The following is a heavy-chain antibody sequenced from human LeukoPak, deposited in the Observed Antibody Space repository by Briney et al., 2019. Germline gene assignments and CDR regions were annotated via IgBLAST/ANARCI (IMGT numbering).Heavy chain of an antibody. CDR2: AGWAGGTT. J-gene: IGHJ4*02. D-gene: IGHD5-18*01. CDR3: AKELDTMFFDY. V-gene: IGHV3-43*01. CDR1: GFNFDRYT. Sequence: PGGSLRLSCATSGFNFDRYTIHWVRQAPGKGLEWVSLAGWAGGTTYYSDSVRGRFTTSRDSGKNSVYLQMNSLTTDDTAFYFCAKELDTMFFDYWGQGALVTVSS.